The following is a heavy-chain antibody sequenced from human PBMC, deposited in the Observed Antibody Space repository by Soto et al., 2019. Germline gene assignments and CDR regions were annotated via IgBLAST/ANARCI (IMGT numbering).Heavy chain of an antibody. Sequence: QVQLVESGGGVVQPGRSLRLSCAASGFTFNSYAMHWVRQGPGKGLEWVAVTSYDGRNEYCADSVKGRFTISRDNSKNTVYLQMNSLTAEDTAVYYCTRDPYLDYWGQGTLVTVSS. CDR2: TSYDGRNE. V-gene: IGHV3-30*04. J-gene: IGHJ4*02. CDR3: TRDPYLDY. CDR1: GFTFNSYA.